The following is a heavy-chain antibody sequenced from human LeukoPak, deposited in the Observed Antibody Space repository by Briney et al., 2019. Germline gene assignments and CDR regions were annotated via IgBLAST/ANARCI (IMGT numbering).Heavy chain of an antibody. CDR3: AREVVVVPAALYWYFDL. Sequence: SETLSLTCTVSGGSISSGSYYWSWIRQPAGKGLEWIGRIYTSGSTNYNPSLKSRVTISVDTSKNQFSLKLSSVTAADTAVYYCAREVVVVPAALYWYFDLWGRGTLVTVSS. V-gene: IGHV4-61*02. CDR1: GGSISSGSYY. D-gene: IGHD2-2*01. J-gene: IGHJ2*01. CDR2: IYTSGST.